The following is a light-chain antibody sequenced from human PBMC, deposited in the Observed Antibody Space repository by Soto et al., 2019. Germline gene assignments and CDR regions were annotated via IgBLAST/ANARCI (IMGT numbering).Light chain of an antibody. CDR1: QSVSSN. J-gene: IGKJ4*01. CDR2: GAS. CDR3: QQELT. Sequence: EFVLTQSPGTLSLSPGERATLSCRASQSVSSNLAWYQQKPGQAPRLLIYGASSRATGIPDRFSGSGSGTDFTLTISRLEPEDFAVYYCQQELTFGGGTKVDI. V-gene: IGKV3-20*01.